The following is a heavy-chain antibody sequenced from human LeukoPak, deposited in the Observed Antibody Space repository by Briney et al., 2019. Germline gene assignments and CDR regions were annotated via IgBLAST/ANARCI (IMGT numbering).Heavy chain of an antibody. Sequence: RGESLRISCKGSGYSFSSYWIAWVRQMPGKGLEWMGIIHPGNSETTYNPSFRGHVTMSADKSVTTAYLQWSSLEASDTAMYYCARRLSSIATSAANDYWGQGTLVTVSS. V-gene: IGHV5-51*01. CDR1: GYSFSSYW. CDR2: IHPGNSET. D-gene: IGHD2-15*01. CDR3: ARRLSSIATSAANDY. J-gene: IGHJ4*02.